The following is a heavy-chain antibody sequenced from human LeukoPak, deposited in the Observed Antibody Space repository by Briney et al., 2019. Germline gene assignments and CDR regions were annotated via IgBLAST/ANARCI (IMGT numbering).Heavy chain of an antibody. CDR1: GFTFSSYW. V-gene: IGHV3-74*01. CDR3: ARGEKDFWSGYEYYFDY. D-gene: IGHD3-3*01. Sequence: GGSLRLSCAASGFTFSSYWMHWVRQAPGKGLVWVSRINSDGSSTSYADSVKGRFTISGDNAKNTLYLQMNSLRAEDTAVYYCARGEKDFWSGYEYYFDYWGQGTLVTVSS. J-gene: IGHJ4*02. CDR2: INSDGSST.